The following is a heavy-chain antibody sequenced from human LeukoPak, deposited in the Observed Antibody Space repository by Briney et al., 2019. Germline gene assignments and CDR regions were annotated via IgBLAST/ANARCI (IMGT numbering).Heavy chain of an antibody. Sequence: DPGGSLRLSCAASGFTFSRYAMHWVRQAPGMGLAWVAVISDDGGNEYYLESVKGRFTISRDNAKNSLYLQMNSLRAEDTAVYYCARERWYSSSSGRYAFDIWGQGTMVTVSS. V-gene: IGHV3-30*04. J-gene: IGHJ3*02. CDR2: ISDDGGNE. CDR3: ARERWYSSSSGRYAFDI. CDR1: GFTFSRYA. D-gene: IGHD6-6*01.